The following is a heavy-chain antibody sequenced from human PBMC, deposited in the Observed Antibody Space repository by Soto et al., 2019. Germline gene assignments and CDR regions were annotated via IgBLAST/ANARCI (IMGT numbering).Heavy chain of an antibody. V-gene: IGHV4-59*01. CDR2: MYNTGST. Sequence: PSEPLSLTCTVSGGSISGYYWSWFRQPPGKGLEWIGYMYNTGSTVYNPSFKSRVTISVDTSKNQFSLKLNSVTAADTAVYYCARDLWGYCGTDCYPLDVWGQGTTVTVSS. CDR1: GGSISGYY. D-gene: IGHD2-21*02. CDR3: ARDLWGYCGTDCYPLDV. J-gene: IGHJ6*02.